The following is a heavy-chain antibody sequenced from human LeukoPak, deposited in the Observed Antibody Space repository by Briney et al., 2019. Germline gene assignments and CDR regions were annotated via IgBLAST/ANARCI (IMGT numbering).Heavy chain of an antibody. J-gene: IGHJ3*02. CDR2: IIPIFGTA. V-gene: IGHV1-69*13. CDR1: GGTFSSYA. D-gene: IGHD3-22*01. Sequence: GASVKVSCKASGGTFSSYAISWVRQAPGQGLEWMGGIIPIFGTANYAQKFQGRVTITADESTSTAYMELSSLRSEDTAVYYCARDYQVGSSGPLDAFDIWGQGTTVTVSS. CDR3: ARDYQVGSSGPLDAFDI.